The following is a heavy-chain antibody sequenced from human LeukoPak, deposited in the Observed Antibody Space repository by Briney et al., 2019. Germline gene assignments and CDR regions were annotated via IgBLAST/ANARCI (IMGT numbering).Heavy chain of an antibody. CDR3: ARVNSYGYFPEPMGVDY. J-gene: IGHJ4*02. D-gene: IGHD5-18*01. CDR1: GFTFSRYW. CDR2: INSDGSST. V-gene: IGHV3-74*01. Sequence: GGSLRLSCAASGFTFSRYWMHWVRHAPGKGLVWVSHINSDGSSTSYADSVKGRFTMSRDNAKNTLYLQMNSLRAEDTAVYYCARVNSYGYFPEPMGVDYWGQGTLATVSS.